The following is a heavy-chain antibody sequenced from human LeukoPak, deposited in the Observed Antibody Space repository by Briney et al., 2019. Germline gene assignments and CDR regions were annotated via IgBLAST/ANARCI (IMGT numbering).Heavy chain of an antibody. CDR1: GDSIISSSHY. D-gene: IGHD3/OR15-3a*01. J-gene: IGHJ6*02. V-gene: IGHV4-39*01. CDR3: ARHWTGYYYYGMDV. Sequence: SETLSLTCTVFGDSIISSSHYWGWIRQPPGKGLEWIGSIYYSVSTHFNPSLQSRVTMSVDASKNQFSLKLSSVTAADTAGYYCARHWTGYYYYGMDVWGQGTTVTVSS. CDR2: IYYSVST.